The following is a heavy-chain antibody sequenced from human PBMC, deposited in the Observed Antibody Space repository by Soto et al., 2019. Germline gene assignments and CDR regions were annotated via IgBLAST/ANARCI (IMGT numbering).Heavy chain of an antibody. CDR2: IYYSGST. Sequence: SETLSLTCTVSGGSISSYYWSWIRQPPGKGLEWIGYIYYSGSTNYNPSLKSRVTISVDTSKNQFSLKLSSVTAADTAVYYCARAIHDYGDYPLFYWGQGTLVTVSS. V-gene: IGHV4-59*01. J-gene: IGHJ4*02. D-gene: IGHD4-17*01. CDR1: GGSISSYY. CDR3: ARAIHDYGDYPLFY.